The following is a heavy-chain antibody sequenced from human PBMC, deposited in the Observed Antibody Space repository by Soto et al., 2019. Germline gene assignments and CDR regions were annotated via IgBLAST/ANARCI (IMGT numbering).Heavy chain of an antibody. CDR3: ASVTSMVRGVIDNWFDT. J-gene: IGHJ5*01. D-gene: IGHD3-10*01. CDR2: IIPMYGPA. V-gene: IGHV1-69*01. Sequence: QVPLVQSGAEVKKPGSSLTVSCKASGGTFSSYAIHWVRQAPGQGLEWMGGIIPMYGPAKYAQRLQGSVTITADESTTTVYMELHSLTSQDTAVYYCASVTSMVRGVIDNWFDTWGHGTLVTVSS. CDR1: GGTFSSYA.